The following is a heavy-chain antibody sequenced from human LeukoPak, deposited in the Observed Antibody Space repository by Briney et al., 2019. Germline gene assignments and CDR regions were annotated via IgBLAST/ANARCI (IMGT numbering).Heavy chain of an antibody. V-gene: IGHV3-74*01. J-gene: IGHJ4*02. CDR2: INSDGSRT. CDR1: GFTFSSYW. CDR3: ARVIAAAGG. Sequence: GGSLRLSCAASGFTFSSYWMHWVRQAPGKGVGGVSRINSDGSRTIYAETVKGRVTISRDNAKNTLYLQMNSLRAEAPAVYYCARVIAAAGGWGQGTLVTVSS. D-gene: IGHD6-13*01.